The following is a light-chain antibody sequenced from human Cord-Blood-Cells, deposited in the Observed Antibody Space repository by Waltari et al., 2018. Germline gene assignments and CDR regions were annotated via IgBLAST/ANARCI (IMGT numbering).Light chain of an antibody. Sequence: IPMTQSPSSPPSSVGDTVTITCRASQSISSYLNWYQQKPGKAPKLLIYAASSLQSGVPSRFSGSGSGTDFTLTISSLQPEDFATYYCQQSYSTPRSFGPGTKVDIK. V-gene: IGKV1-39*01. CDR2: AAS. J-gene: IGKJ3*01. CDR1: QSISSY. CDR3: QQSYSTPRS.